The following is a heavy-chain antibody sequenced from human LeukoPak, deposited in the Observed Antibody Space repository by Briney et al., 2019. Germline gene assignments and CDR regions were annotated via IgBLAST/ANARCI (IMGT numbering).Heavy chain of an antibody. CDR1: GFTFSSYS. Sequence: PGGSLRLSCAASGFTFSSYSMNWVRQAPGKGLEWVSYISSSSTIYYADSVKGRFTISRDNAKNTLYLQMNSLRAEDTAVYYCARGPNYGTFDYWGQGTLVTVSS. D-gene: IGHD4-17*01. CDR3: ARGPNYGTFDY. J-gene: IGHJ4*02. V-gene: IGHV3-48*04. CDR2: ISSSSTI.